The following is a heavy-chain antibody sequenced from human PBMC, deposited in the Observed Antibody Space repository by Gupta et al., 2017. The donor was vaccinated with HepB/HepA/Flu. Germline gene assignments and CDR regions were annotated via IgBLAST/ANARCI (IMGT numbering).Heavy chain of an antibody. Sequence: QVQLVQSGAEVKKPGSSVKVSCKASGGTFSSYAISWVRQAPGQGLEWMGVIIPIFGTANYAQKFQGRVTITADESTSTAYMELSSLRSEDTAVYYCATTDYGGNSRKVHYYYYYMDVWGKGTTVTVSS. CDR3: ATTDYGGNSRKVHYYYYYMDV. J-gene: IGHJ6*03. V-gene: IGHV1-69*01. D-gene: IGHD4-23*01. CDR1: GGTFSSYA. CDR2: IIPIFGTA.